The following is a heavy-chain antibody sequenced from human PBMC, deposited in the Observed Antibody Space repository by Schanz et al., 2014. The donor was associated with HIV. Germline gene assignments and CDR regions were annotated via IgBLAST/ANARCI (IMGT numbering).Heavy chain of an antibody. V-gene: IGHV3-30*18. D-gene: IGHD3-22*01. CDR1: GFTFSSHW. J-gene: IGHJ6*02. Sequence: VQLVESGGGLVQPGGSLRLSCAASGFTFSSHWMHWVRQAPGKGLEWVAVISYDGSNKKYADSVKGRFTISRDNSKNTLYLQMKSLRPEDTAVYYCAKDRNHYDSRYRGKGNYYYYYGMDVWGQGTTVTVSS. CDR2: ISYDGSNK. CDR3: AKDRNHYDSRYRGKGNYYYYYGMDV.